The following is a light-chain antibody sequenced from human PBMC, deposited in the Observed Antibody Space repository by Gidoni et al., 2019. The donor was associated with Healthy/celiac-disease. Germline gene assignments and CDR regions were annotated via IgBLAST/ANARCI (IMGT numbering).Light chain of an antibody. CDR3: SSYTSSSTLKV. V-gene: IGLV2-14*03. J-gene: IGLJ2*01. Sequence: QSALPQPASVSGSPGQSLTISCTGTSSDVVGYNYVSWYQQHPGKAPKLMIYDVSNRPSEVSNRFSGSKSGNTASLTISGLQAEDEADYYCSSYTSSSTLKVFGGGTKLTVL. CDR2: DVS. CDR1: SSDVVGYNY.